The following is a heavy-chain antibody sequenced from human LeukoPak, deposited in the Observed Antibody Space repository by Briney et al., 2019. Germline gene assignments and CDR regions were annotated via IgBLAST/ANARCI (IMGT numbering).Heavy chain of an antibody. CDR1: GGSFSGYY. CDR2: INHSGST. J-gene: IGHJ6*02. D-gene: IGHD2-21*01. Sequence: SETLSLTCAVYGGSFSGYYWRWIRQPPGKGLEWIEEINHSGSTNYNPSLKSRVTISVDTSKSQFSLKLSSVTAADTAVYYCARLIGIYYYGMDVWGQGTTVTVSS. V-gene: IGHV4-34*01. CDR3: ARLIGIYYYGMDV.